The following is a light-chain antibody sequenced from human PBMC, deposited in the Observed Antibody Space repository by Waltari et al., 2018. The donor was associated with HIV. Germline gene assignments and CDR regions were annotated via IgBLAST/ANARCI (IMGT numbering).Light chain of an antibody. CDR2: GAS. V-gene: IGKV3D-15*01. CDR3: QQYHDWPLT. J-gene: IGKJ3*01. CDR1: ETISTN. Sequence: LVMTQSPATLSDFPGAEDNVFCRAGETISTNLVWYQIKPGQTPRLLIFGASTRATGVPVRFSGTGSGTEFTLTISGLQSDDAGVYHCQQYHDWPLTFGPGTKVEIK.